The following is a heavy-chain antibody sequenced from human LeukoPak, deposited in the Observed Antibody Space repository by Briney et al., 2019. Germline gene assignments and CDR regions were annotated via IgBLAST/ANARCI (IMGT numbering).Heavy chain of an antibody. D-gene: IGHD1-26*01. CDR2: ISSSSSYV. J-gene: IGHJ3*02. V-gene: IGHV3-21*01. Sequence: PGGSLRLSCGASGFTFSSYSMNWVRQAPGKGLEWVSSISSSSSYVYYADSVKGRFTISRDNAKNSLYLQMNSLRAEDTAVYYCASGSNPYDAFDIWGQGTMVTVSS. CDR3: ASGSNPYDAFDI. CDR1: GFTFSSYS.